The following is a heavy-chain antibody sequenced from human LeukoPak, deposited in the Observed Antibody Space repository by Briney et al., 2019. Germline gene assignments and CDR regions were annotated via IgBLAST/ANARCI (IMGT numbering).Heavy chain of an antibody. CDR1: GFTFSSYS. CDR2: ISSSSYI. V-gene: IGHV3-21*01. J-gene: IGHJ5*02. CDR3: ARDRGYDFDWFDP. D-gene: IGHD5-12*01. Sequence: GGSLRLSCAASGFTFSSYSMNRVRQAPGKGLEWVSSISSSSYIYYADSVKGRFTISRDNAKNSLYLQMNSLRAEDTAVYYCARDRGYDFDWFDPWGQGTLVTVSS.